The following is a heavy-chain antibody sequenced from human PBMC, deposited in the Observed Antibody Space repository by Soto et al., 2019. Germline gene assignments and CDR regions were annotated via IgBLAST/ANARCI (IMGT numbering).Heavy chain of an antibody. CDR3: ARDRYYYDSSGYRPVYYFDY. D-gene: IGHD3-22*01. V-gene: IGHV1-69*13. J-gene: IGHJ4*02. CDR2: IIPIFGTA. Sequence: ASVKVSCKVSGGTFSSYAISWVRQAPGQGLEWMGGIIPIFGTANYAQKFQGRVTITADESTSTAYMELSSLRSEDTAVYYCARDRYYYDSSGYRPVYYFDYWGKGTLVTVSS. CDR1: GGTFSSYA.